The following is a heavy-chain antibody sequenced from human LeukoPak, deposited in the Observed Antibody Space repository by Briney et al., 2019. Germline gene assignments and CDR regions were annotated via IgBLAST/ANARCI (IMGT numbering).Heavy chain of an antibody. J-gene: IGHJ5*02. Sequence: GGSLRLSCAASGFTVSSSYMIWVRQAPGKGLEWVSVIYSGGYTYYADSVKGRFTISRDHSKNTLYLQMDSLRAEDTAVYYCAKDYGSGSYFNWFDPWGQGTLVTVSS. CDR1: GFTVSSSY. CDR3: AKDYGSGSYFNWFDP. CDR2: IYSGGYT. D-gene: IGHD3-10*01. V-gene: IGHV3-53*01.